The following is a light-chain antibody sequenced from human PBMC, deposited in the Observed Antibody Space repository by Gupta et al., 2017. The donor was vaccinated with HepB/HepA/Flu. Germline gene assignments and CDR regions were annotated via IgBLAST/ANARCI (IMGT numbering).Light chain of an antibody. CDR1: QSVSSN. CDR3: QQYNNCPRT. V-gene: IGKV3-15*01. CDR2: GAS. Sequence: EIVITQSPATLSVSPGEIATLSCRASQSVSSNLAWYQQKPGQTPRLLIYGASTRATGLPARFSGSGSGTEFTLTISSRQSEEFSVYYCQQYNNCPRTFGHGTKVDIK. J-gene: IGKJ3*01.